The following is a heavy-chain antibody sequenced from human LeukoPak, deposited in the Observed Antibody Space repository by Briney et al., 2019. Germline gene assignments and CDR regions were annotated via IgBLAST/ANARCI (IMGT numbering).Heavy chain of an antibody. CDR2: ISWNSGSI. Sequence: GGSLRLXCAAPGFTFDDYAMHWVRHAPGKGLEWVSGISWNSGSIGYADSVKGRFTISRDNAKNSLYLQMNSLRAEDMALYYCAKDFYSSSWYYFDYWGQGTLVTVSS. CDR1: GFTFDDYA. D-gene: IGHD6-13*01. J-gene: IGHJ4*02. V-gene: IGHV3-9*03. CDR3: AKDFYSSSWYYFDY.